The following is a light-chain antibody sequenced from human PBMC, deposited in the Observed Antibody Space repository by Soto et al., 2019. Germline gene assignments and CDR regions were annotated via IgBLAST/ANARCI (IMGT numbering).Light chain of an antibody. CDR2: EVS. CDR3: SLYTSSSTFV. V-gene: IGLV2-18*01. CDR1: RSDVGSHNR. Sequence: ALTQPASVSGSPGQAVTISCTGTRSDVGSHNRVSWYQQPPGTAPKLMIYEVSNRPSGVPDRFSGSKSGNTASLTISGLQAEDEADYYCSLYTSSSTFVFGTGTKVTVL. J-gene: IGLJ1*01.